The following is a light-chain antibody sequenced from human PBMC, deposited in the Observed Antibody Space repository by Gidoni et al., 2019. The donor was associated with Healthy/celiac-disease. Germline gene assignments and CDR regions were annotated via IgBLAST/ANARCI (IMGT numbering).Light chain of an antibody. Sequence: EIVLTQSPGTLSLSPGERATLSCRASQSVSSSYLAWYQQKPGQAPRLLIYGASSRATGIPDRFSGSGSGTDFTLTISRLEPEDSAVYYCQQYGSSPPVTFGGGTKVEIK. CDR2: GAS. V-gene: IGKV3-20*01. CDR1: QSVSSSY. J-gene: IGKJ4*01. CDR3: QQYGSSPPVT.